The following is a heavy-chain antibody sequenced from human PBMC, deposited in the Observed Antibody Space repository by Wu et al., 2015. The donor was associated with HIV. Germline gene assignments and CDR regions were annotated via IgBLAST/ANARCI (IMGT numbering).Heavy chain of an antibody. CDR2: MNPNSGNT. V-gene: IGHV1-8*01. J-gene: IGHJ3*02. CDR3: ARPYSGYAYDLFDI. Sequence: QGQLVQFGAEVKKPGASVKVSCKASGYTFTSYDINWVRQATGQGLEWMGWMNPNSGNTGYAQKFQGRVTMTRNTSISTAYMELSSLRSEDTAVYYCARPYSGYAYDLFDIWGQGTMVSVSS. D-gene: IGHD5-12*01. CDR1: GYTFTSYD.